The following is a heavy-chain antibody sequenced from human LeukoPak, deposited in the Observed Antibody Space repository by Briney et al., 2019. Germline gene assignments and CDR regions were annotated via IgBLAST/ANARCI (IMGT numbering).Heavy chain of an antibody. Sequence: SETLSLTCAVYGGSFSGYYWSWIRQPPGKGLEWIGEINHSGSTNYNPSLKSRVTISVDTSKNQFSLKLSSVTAADTAVYYCARGRDGGGGAFDIWGQGTMVTVSS. CDR1: GGSFSGYY. V-gene: IGHV4-34*01. D-gene: IGHD5-24*01. J-gene: IGHJ3*02. CDR3: ARGRDGGGGAFDI. CDR2: INHSGST.